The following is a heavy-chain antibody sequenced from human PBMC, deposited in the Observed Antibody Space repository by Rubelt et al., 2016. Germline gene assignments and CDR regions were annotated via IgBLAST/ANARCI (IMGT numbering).Heavy chain of an antibody. CDR2: IYYSGRP. Sequence: QVQLQESGPGLVKPSETLSLTCTVSGGSISSYYWSWIRQPPGKGLEWIGSIYYSGRPNDNPSLKRRVTISVDPSKNQFSLKLSSVTAADTAVYYCARRPSRDAFDIWGQGTMVTVSS. J-gene: IGHJ3*02. CDR1: GGSISSYY. V-gene: IGHV4-59*01. CDR3: ARRPSRDAFDI.